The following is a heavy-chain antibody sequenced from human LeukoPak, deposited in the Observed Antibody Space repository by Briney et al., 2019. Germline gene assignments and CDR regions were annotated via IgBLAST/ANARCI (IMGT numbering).Heavy chain of an antibody. J-gene: IGHJ6*04. CDR1: GGSFSGYY. CDR2: INHSGST. Sequence: SETLSLTXAVYGGSFSGYYWSWIRQPPGKGLEWIGEINHSGSTNYNPSLKSRVTISVDTSKNQFSLKLSSVPASDTAVYYCARGTRRVTMMLVPIRLDVWGKGTTVTVSS. D-gene: IGHD3-22*01. CDR3: ARGTRRVTMMLVPIRLDV. V-gene: IGHV4-34*01.